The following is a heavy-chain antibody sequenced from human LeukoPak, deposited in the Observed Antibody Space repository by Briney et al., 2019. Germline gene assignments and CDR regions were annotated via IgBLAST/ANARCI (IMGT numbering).Heavy chain of an antibody. CDR3: ARARVYYGSGDPFDY. CDR1: GASINSDGYY. V-gene: IGHV4-31*03. Sequence: SQTLSLTCTVSGASINSDGYYWTWIRQHPGKGLEWIGYIYYAGSTYYNPSLKSRLSILIDTSKNQFSLRLSSVTGADTALYYCARARVYYGSGDPFDYWGQGTLVTVSS. CDR2: IYYAGST. J-gene: IGHJ4*02. D-gene: IGHD3-10*01.